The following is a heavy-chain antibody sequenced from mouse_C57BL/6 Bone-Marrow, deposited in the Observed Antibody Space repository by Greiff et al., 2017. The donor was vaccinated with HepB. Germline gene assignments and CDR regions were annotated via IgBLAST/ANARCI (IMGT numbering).Heavy chain of an antibody. Sequence: QVQLQQPGAELVKPGASVKLSCKASGYTFTSYWMQWVKQRPGQGLEWIGEIDPSDSYTNYNQKFKGKATLTVDTSSSTAYMQLNSLTSEDAAVYYCARGGNWDRDYWGQGTTLTVSS. D-gene: IGHD4-1*01. J-gene: IGHJ2*01. CDR2: IDPSDSYT. V-gene: IGHV1-50*01. CDR3: ARGGNWDRDY. CDR1: GYTFTSYW.